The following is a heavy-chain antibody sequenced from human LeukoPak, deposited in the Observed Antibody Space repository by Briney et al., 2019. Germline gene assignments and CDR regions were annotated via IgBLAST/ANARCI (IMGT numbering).Heavy chain of an antibody. CDR1: GYTFTGYY. V-gene: IGHV1-2*02. J-gene: IGHJ4*02. D-gene: IGHD4-23*01. Sequence: ASVKVSCKASGYTFTGYYMHWVRPAPGQGLEWMGWINPNSGGTNHAQKFQGRVTMTRDTSISTAYMELSRLRSDDTAVYYCARGGYGGNFLDYWGQGTLVTVSS. CDR3: ARGGYGGNFLDY. CDR2: INPNSGGT.